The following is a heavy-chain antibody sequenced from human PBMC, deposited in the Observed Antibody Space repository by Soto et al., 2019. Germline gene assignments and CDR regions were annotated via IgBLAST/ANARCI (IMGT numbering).Heavy chain of an antibody. CDR2: INTSNDNK. J-gene: IGHJ4*02. D-gene: IGHD2-15*01. Sequence: ASVKVSCKASGYTFTNYGISWVRQAPGEGLEWVGWINTSNDNKLYAQKLQGRLTLTTDTSTSTAYMDLTTLRSDDTAVYFCARDPGAASFDFCAQGTLVTVS. CDR1: GYTFTNYG. V-gene: IGHV1-18*01. CDR3: ARDPGAASFDF.